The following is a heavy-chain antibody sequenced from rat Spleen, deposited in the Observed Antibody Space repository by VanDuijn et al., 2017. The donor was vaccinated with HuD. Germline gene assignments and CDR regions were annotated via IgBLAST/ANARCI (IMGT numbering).Heavy chain of an antibody. CDR1: GFTFSSFA. V-gene: IGHV5-7*01. Sequence: EVQLVESGGGLVQPGRSLKLSCAASGFTFSSFAMAWVRQAPKKGLEWVATITSADSNTYYPDSVKGRFTISRDNATSTLDLQMDSLRSEDTATYYCANAEFGVGWFAYWGQGTLVTVSS. J-gene: IGHJ3*01. CDR3: ANAEFGVGWFAY. CDR2: ITSADSNT. D-gene: IGHD4-3*01.